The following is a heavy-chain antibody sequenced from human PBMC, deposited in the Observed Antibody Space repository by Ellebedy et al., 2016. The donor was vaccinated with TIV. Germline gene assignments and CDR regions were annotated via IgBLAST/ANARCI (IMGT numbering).Heavy chain of an antibody. CDR1: GFTFSSYD. CDR3: ARVRFGDTAVDY. V-gene: IGHV3-13*01. Sequence: GESLKISCAASGFTFSSYDMHWVRQGPGKGLEWVSAIGTAGYTYYPGSVKGRFTISRENAKNSLYLQITSLRAEDTAVYYCARVRFGDTAVDYWGQGTLVTVSS. D-gene: IGHD2-21*01. CDR2: IGTAGYT. J-gene: IGHJ4*03.